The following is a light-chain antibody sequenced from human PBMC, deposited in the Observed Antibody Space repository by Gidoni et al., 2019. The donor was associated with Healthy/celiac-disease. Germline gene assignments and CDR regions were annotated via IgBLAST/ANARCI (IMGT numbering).Light chain of an antibody. CDR3: SSDTSCIPYV. CDR2: DVS. V-gene: IGLV2-14*03. CDR1: SSDVGGYDY. J-gene: IGLJ1*01. Sequence: QSSLTHPASVSGSPGQSITISCTGTSSDVGGYDYVSWYQQHPGKAPTLMIYDVSNRPSGVSHRFSGSKSGNTASLTIYGLQAEDEADYYCSSDTSCIPYVFGTGTKVTVL.